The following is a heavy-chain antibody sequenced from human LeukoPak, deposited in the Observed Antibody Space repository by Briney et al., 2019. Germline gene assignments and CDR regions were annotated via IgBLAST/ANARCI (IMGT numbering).Heavy chain of an antibody. V-gene: IGHV5-51*01. CDR2: IYPGDSDT. J-gene: IGHJ4*02. CDR3: ARAMTMVRYFDF. Sequence: GESLKISCKGSGYTFTSYWIGWVRQMRGKGLEWMGIIYPGDSDTRYSPSFQGQVSISVDKSISTAYLQWSSLKASDTAMYYCARAMTMVRYFDFWGQGILVTVSS. D-gene: IGHD3-10*01. CDR1: GYTFTSYW.